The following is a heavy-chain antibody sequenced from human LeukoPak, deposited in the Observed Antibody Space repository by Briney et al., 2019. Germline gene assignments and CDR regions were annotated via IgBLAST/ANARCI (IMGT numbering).Heavy chain of an antibody. Sequence: GGSLRHFCAASGFTFVNFAMSWVRLAPGKGLEWVSAVVGEGTTTFYADSVKGRFTISRDNSKNAVYLQINSLRDEDTAVYYCAKARLSTGWAYNDYWGQGTLVTVSS. CDR1: GFTFVNFA. D-gene: IGHD2-8*02. CDR3: AKARLSTGWAYNDY. CDR2: VVGEGTTT. J-gene: IGHJ4*02. V-gene: IGHV3-23*01.